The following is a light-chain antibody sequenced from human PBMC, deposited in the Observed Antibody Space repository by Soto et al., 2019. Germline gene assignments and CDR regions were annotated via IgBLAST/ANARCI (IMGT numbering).Light chain of an antibody. CDR2: AAS. CDR1: QSISDF. CDR3: HQSYTTPPT. J-gene: IGKJ2*01. V-gene: IGKV1-39*01. Sequence: DIQMTQSPSSLSASVGHRVTITCRASQSISDFVSWYQQKPGKAPNLLIYAASNLHGGVPSRFRGSGSGTDFTLTISSPHTEDTATYYCHQSYTTPPTFGQGTELEIK.